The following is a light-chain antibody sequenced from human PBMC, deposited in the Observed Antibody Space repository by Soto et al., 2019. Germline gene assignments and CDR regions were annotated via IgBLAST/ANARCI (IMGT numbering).Light chain of an antibody. CDR2: DAS. Sequence: DIRMTQSPSSLSASVGDRVTITFRASQSVSNYLHWYQQKPGKAPNLLIYDASSLQSGVPSRFSGSGSGTDFTLTTSSLQHEDFATYYCQQSYYNPTFGQGTKVDI. J-gene: IGKJ1*01. V-gene: IGKV1-39*01. CDR1: QSVSNY. CDR3: QQSYYNPT.